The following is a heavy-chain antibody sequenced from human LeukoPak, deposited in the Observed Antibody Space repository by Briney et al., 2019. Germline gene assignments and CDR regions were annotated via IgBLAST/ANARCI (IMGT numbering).Heavy chain of an antibody. CDR2: ISGSGGST. Sequence: PGGSLRLSCAASGFTFSTYAMSWVRQAPGKGLEWVSAISGSGGSTHYADSVKGRFTISRDNSKNTLYLQMNSLRAEDTALYYCAKDLYYYDSSGYALGYWGQGTLVAVSA. D-gene: IGHD3-22*01. CDR1: GFTFSTYA. V-gene: IGHV3-23*01. CDR3: AKDLYYYDSSGYALGY. J-gene: IGHJ4*02.